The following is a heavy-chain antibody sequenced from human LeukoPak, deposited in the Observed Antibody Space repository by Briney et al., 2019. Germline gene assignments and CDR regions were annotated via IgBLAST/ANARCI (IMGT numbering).Heavy chain of an antibody. CDR2: ISSSGSTI. CDR1: GFTFSDYY. Sequence: PGGSLRLSCAASGFTFSDYYMSWIRQAPGKGLEWVSYISSSGSTIYYADSVKGRYTISRDNAKNSLYLQMNSLRAEDTAVYYCARDSAIYYDFWSGYYAFDYWGQGTLVTVSS. CDR3: ARDSAIYYDFWSGYYAFDY. J-gene: IGHJ4*02. D-gene: IGHD3-3*01. V-gene: IGHV3-11*01.